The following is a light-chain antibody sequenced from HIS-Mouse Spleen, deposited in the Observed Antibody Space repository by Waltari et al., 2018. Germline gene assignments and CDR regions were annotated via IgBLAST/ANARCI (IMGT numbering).Light chain of an antibody. CDR1: QSISSW. CDR3: QQYNSYSPWT. V-gene: IGKV1-5*03. Sequence: DIQMTQSPSTLSASVGDRVTITSRASQSISSWLAWYQQKPGKAPNPLIYKASSLESGVPSRFSGSRSGTEFTLTISSLQPDDFATYYCQQYNSYSPWTFGQGTKVEIK. J-gene: IGKJ1*01. CDR2: KAS.